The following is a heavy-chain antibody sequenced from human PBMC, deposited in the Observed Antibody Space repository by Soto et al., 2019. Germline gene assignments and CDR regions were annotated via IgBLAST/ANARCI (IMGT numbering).Heavy chain of an antibody. Sequence: QVQLVQSGAEVKKPGASVKVSCKASGYTFTSYYMHWVRQAPGQGLEWMGIINPSGGSTSYAQKFQGRVTMTRVTSTSTVYMELSSLRSEDTAVYYCARDSEYSSSWYRWFDPWGQGTLVTVSS. V-gene: IGHV1-46*01. D-gene: IGHD6-13*01. CDR3: ARDSEYSSSWYRWFDP. CDR1: GYTFTSYY. CDR2: INPSGGST. J-gene: IGHJ5*02.